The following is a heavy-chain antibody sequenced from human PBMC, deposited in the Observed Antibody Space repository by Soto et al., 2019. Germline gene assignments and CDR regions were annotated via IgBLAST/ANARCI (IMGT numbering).Heavy chain of an antibody. J-gene: IGHJ4*02. D-gene: IGHD1-26*01. Sequence: SETLSLTCTVSGGSISGSNYYWAWIRQPPGKGLEWIGSSGTTDYNPSLKSRVTMSVDTSKNQFSLKLTSVTAADTAVYYCARLDNTGRCQSFDYWGQGTLVTVSS. CDR3: ARLDNTGRCQSFDY. V-gene: IGHV4-39*01. CDR1: GGSISGSNYY. CDR2: SGTT.